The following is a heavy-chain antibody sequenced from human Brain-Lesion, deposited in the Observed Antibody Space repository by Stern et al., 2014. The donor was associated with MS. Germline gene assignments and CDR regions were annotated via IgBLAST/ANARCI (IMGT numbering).Heavy chain of an antibody. V-gene: IGHV1-2*02. D-gene: IGHD3-3*01. CDR3: ARDQRGITIFGVVTDYYYLGMDV. CDR1: GYIFTGYY. CDR2: INPNTGGP. J-gene: IGHJ6*02. Sequence: VQLVESGAEVKKPGASVKVSCKTSGYIFTGYYIHWVRQAPGQVLEWMAWINPNTGGPKYAQKFQGRVNMSRDTSISTAYVELSSLTSDDTAVYYCARDQRGITIFGVVTDYYYLGMDVWGQGTTVTVSS.